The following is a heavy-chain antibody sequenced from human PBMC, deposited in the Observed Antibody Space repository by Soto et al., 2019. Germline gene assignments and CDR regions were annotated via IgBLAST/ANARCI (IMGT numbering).Heavy chain of an antibody. CDR1: GFTFSSYS. Sequence: GGSLRLSCAASGFTFSSYSMNWVRQAPGKGLEWVSSISSSSSYIYYADSVKGRFTISRDNAKNSLYLQMNSLRAEDTAVYYCARDHHVAVAGYYYYYYGMDVWGQGTTVTVSS. CDR2: ISSSSSYI. CDR3: ARDHHVAVAGYYYYYYGMDV. V-gene: IGHV3-21*01. J-gene: IGHJ6*02. D-gene: IGHD6-19*01.